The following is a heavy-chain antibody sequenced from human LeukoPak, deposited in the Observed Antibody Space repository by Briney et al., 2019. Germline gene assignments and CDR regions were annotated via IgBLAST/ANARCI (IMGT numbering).Heavy chain of an antibody. Sequence: SVKVSCKASRGSYAISWVRQAPGQGLEWVGGIMPLFGTTNCAQNFEDRVTITADTSTNTVYMEVSSLRSEDTAIYYCARVFRRRHDFSDYGRPYDAFDVWGQGTLVTVSS. V-gene: IGHV1-69*06. D-gene: IGHD4-17*01. J-gene: IGHJ3*01. CDR2: IMPLFGTT. CDR1: RGSYA. CDR3: ARVFRRRHDFSDYGRPYDAFDV.